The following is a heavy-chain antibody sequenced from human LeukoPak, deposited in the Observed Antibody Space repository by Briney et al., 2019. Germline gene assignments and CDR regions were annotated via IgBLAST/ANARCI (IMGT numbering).Heavy chain of an antibody. CDR1: GYTFTSYG. CDR2: ISAYNGNT. J-gene: IGHJ4*02. Sequence: ASVKVSCKASGYTFTSYGISWVRQAPGQGLEWMGWISAYNGNTSYAQKLQGRVTMTTDTSTSTAYMELRSLRSDDTAVYYCARQTAKNVDTARFDSWGQGTLVTVSS. V-gene: IGHV1-18*01. D-gene: IGHD5-18*01. CDR3: ARQTAKNVDTARFDS.